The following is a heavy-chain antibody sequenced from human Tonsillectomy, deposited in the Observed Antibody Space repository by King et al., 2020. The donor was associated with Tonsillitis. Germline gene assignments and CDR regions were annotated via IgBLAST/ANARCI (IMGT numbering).Heavy chain of an antibody. J-gene: IGHJ4*02. CDR3: IADEGATRFDY. V-gene: IGHV3-74*01. CDR2: INSDESST. CDR1: GFTFSHYY. D-gene: IGHD6-13*01. Sequence: VQLVESGGGLVQPGGSLRLSCAASGFTFSHYYMHWVRQAPGKGLVWVSRINSDESSTSYVDSVKGRFTISRDNAKNTLYLQMNSLRAEDTAVYYCIADEGATRFDYWGQGTLVTVSS.